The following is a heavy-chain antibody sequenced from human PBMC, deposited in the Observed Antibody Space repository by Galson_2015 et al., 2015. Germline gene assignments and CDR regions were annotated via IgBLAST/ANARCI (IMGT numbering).Heavy chain of an antibody. Sequence: ETLSLTCAVSGDSISTRNWWSWVRQSPGKGLECIGEIYHSGTTNYNPSLKSRVTISVDKSKNHFSLKLTSVTAADTALYYCARNGDYALDSWGQGTLVTVSS. J-gene: IGHJ4*02. V-gene: IGHV4-4*02. CDR1: GDSISTRNW. D-gene: IGHD4-17*01. CDR3: ARNGDYALDS. CDR2: IYHSGTT.